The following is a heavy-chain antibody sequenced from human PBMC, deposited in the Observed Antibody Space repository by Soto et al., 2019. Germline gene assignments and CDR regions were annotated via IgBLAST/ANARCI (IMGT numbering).Heavy chain of an antibody. J-gene: IGHJ4*02. D-gene: IGHD3-10*01. Sequence: VGSLRLSCAASGFTFSDAWMSWVRQAPGKGLEWVGRIKSKTAGGTTDYAAPVKGRFTISRDDSTNTLCLQMNSLRTEETAVYYCATDRFASPVDSWGQGTLVTVSS. CDR1: GFTFSDAW. CDR3: ATDRFASPVDS. V-gene: IGHV3-15*01. CDR2: IKSKTAGGTT.